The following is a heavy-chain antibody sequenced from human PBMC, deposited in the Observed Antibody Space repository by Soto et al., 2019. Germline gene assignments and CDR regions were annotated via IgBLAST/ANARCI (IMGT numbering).Heavy chain of an antibody. V-gene: IGHV2-70*04. Sequence: SGPTLGNPTQTLTLTCTFSGFSLSTSGMRVSWIRQPPGKALEWLARIDWDDDKFYSTSLKTRLPISKDTPKNQVVLTMTNMDPVDTATYYCAREGSSGRVGLDPWGQGTLVTVSS. CDR2: IDWDDDK. CDR3: AREGSSGRVGLDP. J-gene: IGHJ5*02. CDR1: GFSLSTSGMR. D-gene: IGHD3-10*01.